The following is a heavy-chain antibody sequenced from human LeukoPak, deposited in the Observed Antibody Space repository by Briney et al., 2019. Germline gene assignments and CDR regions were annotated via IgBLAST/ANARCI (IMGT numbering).Heavy chain of an antibody. CDR2: ISSNEYDT. D-gene: IGHD2-8*01. CDR3: VKDLNGTWSFDY. CDR1: GFTFSAYF. Sequence: GGSLRLSCSASGFTFSAYFMHWVRQAPGKGLEYVSSISSNEYDTYYADSVKGRFTISRDNFKNTLFLRMSSPRAEDTAVYYCVKDLNGTWSFDYWGQGTLVTVSS. V-gene: IGHV3-64D*06. J-gene: IGHJ4*02.